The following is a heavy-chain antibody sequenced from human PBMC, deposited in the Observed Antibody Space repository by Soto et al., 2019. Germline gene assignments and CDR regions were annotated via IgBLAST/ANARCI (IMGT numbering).Heavy chain of an antibody. D-gene: IGHD3-16*02. V-gene: IGHV3-23*01. CDR3: ANSDYVWGSYRSPDY. Sequence: PGGSLRLSCAASGFTFSSYAMSWVRQAPGKGLEWVSTISGSGGSTYYADSVKGRFTISRDNSKNTLYLQLNSLRAEDTAVYYCANSDYVWGSYRSPDYWGQGTLVTVSS. J-gene: IGHJ4*02. CDR1: GFTFSSYA. CDR2: ISGSGGST.